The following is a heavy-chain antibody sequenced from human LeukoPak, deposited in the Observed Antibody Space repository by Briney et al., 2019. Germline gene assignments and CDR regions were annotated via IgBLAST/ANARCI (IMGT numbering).Heavy chain of an antibody. V-gene: IGHV4-59*01. CDR2: IYYSGGT. CDR3: SGGGDAVVAHTYELDP. Sequence: SETLSLTCTVSGVSISRYSWSWIRQPPGKGLEWVGYIYYSGGTNYNPHLKSRVTISVISTKNQSASKLSCRTAADEAGYYCSGGGDAVVAHTYELDPWGQGTLVTVSS. J-gene: IGHJ5*02. D-gene: IGHD2-15*01. CDR1: GVSISRYS.